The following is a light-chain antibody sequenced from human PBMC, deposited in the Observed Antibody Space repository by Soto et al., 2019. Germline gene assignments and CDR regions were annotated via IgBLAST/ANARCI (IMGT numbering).Light chain of an antibody. CDR3: QQADTFPIT. Sequence: DIKVSQSPSSVSAYVGDRVTISCQASQGISRSLAWYQQKPGKAPKLLIYAASSLQSGVPSRFSGSGFGTDFTLTISSLQPEDSAIYYCQQADTFPITFGQGTRLEI. CDR2: AAS. CDR1: QGISRS. V-gene: IGKV1D-12*01. J-gene: IGKJ5*01.